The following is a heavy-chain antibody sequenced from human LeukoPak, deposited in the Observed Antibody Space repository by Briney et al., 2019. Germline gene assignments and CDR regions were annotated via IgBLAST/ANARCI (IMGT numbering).Heavy chain of an antibody. CDR3: ARTPNMMIVVHLGDGNAFDL. V-gene: IGHV1-2*06. Sequence: ASVKVSCKTSGHTFSGYYVHWVRQAPGQGLEWMGRINPKSGGTDSAPNFQDRVTMTRDSSLTTVFMCLGSLRSDDTAVYYCARTPNMMIVVHLGDGNAFDLWGQGTVVTVSA. D-gene: IGHD3-22*01. CDR1: GHTFSGYY. CDR2: INPKSGGT. J-gene: IGHJ3*01.